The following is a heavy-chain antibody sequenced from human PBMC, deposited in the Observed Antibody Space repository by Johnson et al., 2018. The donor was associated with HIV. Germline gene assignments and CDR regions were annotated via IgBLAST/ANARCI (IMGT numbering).Heavy chain of an antibody. Sequence: VQLVESGGGVVQPGRSLRLSCAASGFTFDEFDVYGMRWVRQAPVKGLAWVSGNSWNSGSIGYAGSVQGRFTITRDNAQNSLYLQMNSPRAEDTALYYCAKVRLLWFRGLGMGAFDIWGQGTMVTVSS. V-gene: IGHV3-9*01. D-gene: IGHD3-10*01. CDR2: NSWNSGSI. J-gene: IGHJ3*02. CDR1: GFTFDEFDVYG. CDR3: AKVRLLWFRGLGMGAFDI.